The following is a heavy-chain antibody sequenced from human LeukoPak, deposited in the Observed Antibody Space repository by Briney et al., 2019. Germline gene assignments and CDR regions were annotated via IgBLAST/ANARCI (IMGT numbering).Heavy chain of an antibody. CDR3: ARDLLYGMDV. V-gene: IGHV1-69*04. CDR1: GGTFSSYA. Sequence: SVKVSCKASGGTFSSYAIIWVRQAPGQGLEWMGRIIPILGIANYAQKFQGRVTITADKSTSTAYMELSSLRSEDTAVYYCARDLLYGMDVWGQGTTVTVSS. J-gene: IGHJ6*02. CDR2: IIPILGIA.